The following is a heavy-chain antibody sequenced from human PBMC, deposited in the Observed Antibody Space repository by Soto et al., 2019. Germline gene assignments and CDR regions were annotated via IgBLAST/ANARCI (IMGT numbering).Heavy chain of an antibody. CDR1: GFTFDDYT. CDR2: ISWDGGST. D-gene: IGHD6-13*01. V-gene: IGHV3-43*01. CDR3: AKDISPENSSSWYRSYYYGMDV. Sequence: GSLRLSCAASGFTFDDYTMHWVRQAPGKGLEWVSLISWDGGSTYYADSVKGRFTISRDNSKNSLYLQMNSLRTEDTALYYCAKDISPENSSSWYRSYYYGMDVWGQGTTVTVSS. J-gene: IGHJ6*02.